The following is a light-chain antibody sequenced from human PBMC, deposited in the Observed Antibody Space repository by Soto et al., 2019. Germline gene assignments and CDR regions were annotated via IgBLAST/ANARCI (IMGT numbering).Light chain of an antibody. V-gene: IGLV2-14*03. J-gene: IGLJ1*01. CDR3: NSCTSANTYV. CDR2: DVI. Sequence: QSVLTQPASVSGSPGQSITISCTGTSSDVGGHDFDSWYQQHPGKAPKLIIYDVINRPSGVPNRFSGSKSGNTASLTISGLQAEDEADYYCNSCTSANTYVFGTGTKLTVL. CDR1: SSDVGGHDF.